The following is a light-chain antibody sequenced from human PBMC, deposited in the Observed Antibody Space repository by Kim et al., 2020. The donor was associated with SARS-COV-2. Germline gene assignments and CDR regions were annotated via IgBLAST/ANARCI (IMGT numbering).Light chain of an antibody. V-gene: IGKV1-39*01. Sequence: DIQMTQSPSSLSASVGDRVTIACRASQTVTTYLNWYQQKPGKAPKLLIYDASTLQSGVASRFSGSGSGTDFTLTISCLQPEDFATYYCQQTHTTPRTFGQGTKVDIK. CDR2: DAS. CDR3: QQTHTTPRT. CDR1: QTVTTY. J-gene: IGKJ1*01.